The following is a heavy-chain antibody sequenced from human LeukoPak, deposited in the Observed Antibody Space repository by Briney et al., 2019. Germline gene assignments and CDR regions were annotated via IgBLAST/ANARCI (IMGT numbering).Heavy chain of an antibody. J-gene: IGHJ4*02. CDR3: ASPPLSSAMYYAH. V-gene: IGHV1-2*02. Sequence: ASVKVSCKASGYNFSGHYMHWVRQAPGQGLEWMGWIKPSNGDTKYAQNFQGRVTTTGDTSISTAYMELSSLRSDDTAVYYCASPPLSSAMYYAHWGQGTLVTVSS. CDR1: GYNFSGHY. D-gene: IGHD1-26*01. CDR2: IKPSNGDT.